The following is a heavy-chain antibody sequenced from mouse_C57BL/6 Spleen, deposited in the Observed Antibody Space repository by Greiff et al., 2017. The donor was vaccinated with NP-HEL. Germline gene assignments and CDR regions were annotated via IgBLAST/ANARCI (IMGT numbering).Heavy chain of an antibody. CDR3: ARLDDGFAY. CDR2: IYPGSGST. Sequence: QVQLQQPGAELVKPGASVKMSCKASGYTFTSYWITWVKQRPGQGLEWIGDIYPGSGSTNYNEKFKSKATLTGDTSSSKAYMQLSSLTSEDSAVYYGARLDDGFAYGGQGTLVTVSA. CDR1: GYTFTSYW. V-gene: IGHV1-55*01. J-gene: IGHJ3*01. D-gene: IGHD2-3*01.